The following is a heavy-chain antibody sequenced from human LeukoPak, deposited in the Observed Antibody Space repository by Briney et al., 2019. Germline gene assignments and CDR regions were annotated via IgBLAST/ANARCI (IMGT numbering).Heavy chain of an antibody. J-gene: IGHJ4*02. CDR2: ISSTTGAI. CDR3: ARDRDWGCSYCSY. D-gene: IGHD7-27*01. V-gene: IGHV3-48*02. CDR1: GFTFSYYY. Sequence: GSLRLSCAASGFTFSYYYMNWVRQAPGKGLEWLSCISSTTGAIFYADSVKGRFTISQDNARNSLFLQMNSLRDEDTAVYYCARDRDWGCSYCSYWGQGTLVTVSS.